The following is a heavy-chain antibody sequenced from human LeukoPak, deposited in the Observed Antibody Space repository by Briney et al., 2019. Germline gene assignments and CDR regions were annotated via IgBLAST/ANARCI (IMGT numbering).Heavy chain of an antibody. CDR1: GGTFSSYA. V-gene: IGHV1-69*04. CDR2: IIPILGIA. Sequence: SVKVPCKASGGTFSSYAISWVRQAPGQGLEWMGRIIPILGIANYAQKFQGRVTITADKSTSTAYMELSSLRSEDTAVYYCAIHSRDGYNVDYWGQGTLVTVSS. J-gene: IGHJ4*02. D-gene: IGHD5-24*01. CDR3: AIHSRDGYNVDY.